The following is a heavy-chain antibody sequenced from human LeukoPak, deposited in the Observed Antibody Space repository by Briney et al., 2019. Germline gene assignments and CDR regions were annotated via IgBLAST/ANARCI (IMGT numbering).Heavy chain of an antibody. Sequence: QSGGSLRLSCAASGFTFSSFTMIWVRQAPGKGLEWVSSISHSDGTSHYADSVRGRFTISRDNAKNSLYLQMNSLRVEDTALYHCARVGGYSSLRPYYYYYMDVWGKGTTVTVSS. CDR2: ISHSDGTS. D-gene: IGHD6-13*01. J-gene: IGHJ6*03. V-gene: IGHV3-48*04. CDR3: ARVGGYSSLRPYYYYYMDV. CDR1: GFTFSSFT.